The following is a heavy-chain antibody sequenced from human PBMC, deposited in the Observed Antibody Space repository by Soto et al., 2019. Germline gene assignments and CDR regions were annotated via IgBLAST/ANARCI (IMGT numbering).Heavy chain of an antibody. CDR1: WFTVSSNY. J-gene: IGHJ6*02. Sequence: GGSLRLSCAASWFTVSSNYMSWVRQAPGKGLEWVSVIYSGGSTYYADSVKGRFTISRDNSKNTLYLQMNSLRAEDTAVYYCVRVFVRVGSSTRDCYYSYGMDVWGHGTTVTVSS. D-gene: IGHD3-10*02. V-gene: IGHV3-53*01. CDR2: IYSGGST. CDR3: VRVFVRVGSSTRDCYYSYGMDV.